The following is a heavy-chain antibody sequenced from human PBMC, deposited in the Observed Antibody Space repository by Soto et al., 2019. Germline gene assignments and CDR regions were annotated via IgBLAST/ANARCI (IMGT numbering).Heavy chain of an antibody. CDR1: GFTFSNAW. CDR3: TPVNVGVPAFDI. V-gene: IGHV3-15*01. D-gene: IGHD1-26*01. J-gene: IGHJ3*02. CDR2: IKSKTDGGTI. Sequence: EVQLVESGGGLVKPGGSLRLSCAASGFTFSNAWMSWVRQAPGKGLEWVGRIKSKTDGGTIDYAAPVKGRFTISRDDSQTPLYLQMNSLKTEDTAVYYCTPVNVGVPAFDIWGQGTMVTVSS.